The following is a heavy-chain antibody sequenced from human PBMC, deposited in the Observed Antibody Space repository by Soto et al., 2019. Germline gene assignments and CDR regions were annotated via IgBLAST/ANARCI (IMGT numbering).Heavy chain of an antibody. Sequence: QVQLVQSGAEVKKPGPSVKLSCKASGGTFSSYAISWVRQAPGQGLEWMAGIIPSFGTSNYAQKLQGRVTITADESASTAYMEQSSLRSEETAVYYCASKSSVYGVYWWFDPWGQGTLVTVSS. D-gene: IGHD4-17*01. CDR1: GGTFSSYA. V-gene: IGHV1-69*01. CDR2: IIPSFGTS. J-gene: IGHJ5*02. CDR3: ASKSSVYGVYWWFDP.